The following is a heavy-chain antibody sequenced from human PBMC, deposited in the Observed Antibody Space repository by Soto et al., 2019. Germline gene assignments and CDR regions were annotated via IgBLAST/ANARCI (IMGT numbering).Heavy chain of an antibody. CDR3: ARSPLGYDYVRQTWREVGDSFDI. D-gene: IGHD3-16*01. Sequence: SETLSLTCAIYGASLGGFHWTWLRQAHGKGLEWIGELIHGGSTNYNPSLKSRVSFSLDTSKNQFSLHLMSVTAADTAVYYCARSPLGYDYVRQTWREVGDSFDIWGRGTIVTVSS. V-gene: IGHV4-34*12. CDR1: GASLGGFH. J-gene: IGHJ3*02. CDR2: LIHGGST.